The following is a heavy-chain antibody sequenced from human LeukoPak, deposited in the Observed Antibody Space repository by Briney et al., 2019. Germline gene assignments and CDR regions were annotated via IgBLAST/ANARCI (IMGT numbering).Heavy chain of an antibody. V-gene: IGHV1-8*01. J-gene: IGHJ6*02. CDR2: MNPNSGDT. D-gene: IGHD3-3*01. CDR3: ATSYEDYYYGMDV. CDR1: GYTFTSYD. Sequence: HGASVKVSCKTSGYTFTSYDINWVRQTTGQGLEWMGWMNPNSGDTGYAQEFQGRVTMTWNPSTSTAYMELSTLRSEDRAVYYCATSYEDYYYGMDVWGQGTTVTVSS.